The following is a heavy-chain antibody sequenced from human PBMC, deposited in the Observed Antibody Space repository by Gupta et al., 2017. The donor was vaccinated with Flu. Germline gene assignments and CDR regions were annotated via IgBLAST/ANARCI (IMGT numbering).Heavy chain of an antibody. CDR2: INHSGST. D-gene: IGHD5-18*01. V-gene: IGHV4-34*01. CDR1: YY. CDR3: ASSGYRDY. Sequence: YYWSWIRQPPGKGLEWIGEINHSGSTNYNPSLKSRVTISVDTSKNQFSLKLSSVTAADTAVYYCASSGYRDYWGQGTLVTVSS. J-gene: IGHJ4*02.